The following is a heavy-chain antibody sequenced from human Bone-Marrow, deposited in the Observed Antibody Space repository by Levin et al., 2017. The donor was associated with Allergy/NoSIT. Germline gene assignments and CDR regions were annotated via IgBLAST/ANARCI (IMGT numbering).Heavy chain of an antibody. CDR2: ISWNSVNI. J-gene: IGHJ4*02. V-gene: IGHV3-9*01. D-gene: IGHD3-22*01. CDR1: GFTFDDHT. CDR3: AKERYDRSGRHFDY. Sequence: PGGSLRLSCATSGFTFDDHTMHWVRQAPGKGLEWVARISWNSVNIGYADSVKGRFTISRDNTKSSLYLQLDSLTTEDSALYYCAKERYDRSGRHFDYWGQGTLVTVSS.